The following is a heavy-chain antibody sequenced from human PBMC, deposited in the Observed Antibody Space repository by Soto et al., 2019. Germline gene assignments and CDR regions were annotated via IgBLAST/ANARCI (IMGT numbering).Heavy chain of an antibody. Sequence: GSLRLSCAASGFSFSNHNMNWVRQAPGKGLEWISYISTSGSSIYYADSVKGRFTISRDNAKNSLYLQMNSLRAEDTAVYYCARSGNYRLDCWAQRTLVTVSS. CDR3: ARSGNYRLDC. J-gene: IGHJ4*02. D-gene: IGHD1-26*01. CDR1: GFSFSNHN. V-gene: IGHV3-48*01. CDR2: ISTSGSSI.